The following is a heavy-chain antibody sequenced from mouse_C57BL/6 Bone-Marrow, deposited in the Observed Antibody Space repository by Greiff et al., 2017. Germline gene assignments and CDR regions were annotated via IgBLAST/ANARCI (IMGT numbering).Heavy chain of an antibody. V-gene: IGHV1-39*01. CDR3: GRCGGPNYYAMDY. Sequence: VQLKQSGPELVKPGASVKISCKASGYTFTDYNMNWVKQSNGKSLEWIGVINPNYGTTSYNQKFKGKATLTVDQTSSTAYMQLNSLTSEDSAVYYCGRCGGPNYYAMDYWGQGPSVTVSS. CDR1: GYTFTDYN. J-gene: IGHJ4*01. D-gene: IGHD3-3*01. CDR2: INPNYGTT.